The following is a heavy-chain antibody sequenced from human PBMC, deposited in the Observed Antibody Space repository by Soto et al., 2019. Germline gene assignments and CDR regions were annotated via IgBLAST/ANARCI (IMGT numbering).Heavy chain of an antibody. J-gene: IGHJ6*02. CDR1: GYTFTSYG. CDR3: ARNYDSRRSWSVDYYYYYGMDV. D-gene: IGHD3-22*01. V-gene: IGHV1-18*04. Sequence: ASVKVSCKASGYTFTSYGISWVRQAPGQGLEWMGWISAYNGNTNYAQKLQGRVTMTTDTSTSTAYMELRSLRSDDTAVYYCARNYDSRRSWSVDYYYYYGMDVWGQGTTVTVSS. CDR2: ISAYNGNT.